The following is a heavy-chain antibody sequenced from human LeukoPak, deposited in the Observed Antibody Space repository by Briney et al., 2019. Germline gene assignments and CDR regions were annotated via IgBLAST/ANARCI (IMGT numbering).Heavy chain of an antibody. CDR2: ISGSDGTS. CDR1: GFTFNSFA. Sequence: PGGSLRLSCAASGFTFNSFAMNWVRQAPGKGLEWASSISGSDGTSHYADFVKGRFTISRDNSKNTLYLQMNGLRAEDTAAYYCAKSLGVGGYTRYKGFDQWGQGTLVVVSS. V-gene: IGHV3-23*01. D-gene: IGHD3-16*02. J-gene: IGHJ4*02. CDR3: AKSLGVGGYTRYKGFDQ.